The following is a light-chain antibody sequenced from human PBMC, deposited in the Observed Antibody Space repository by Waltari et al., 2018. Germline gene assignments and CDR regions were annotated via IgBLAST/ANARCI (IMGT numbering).Light chain of an antibody. V-gene: IGKV1-12*01. CDR2: GAS. CDR3: QQGNSFPPT. CDR1: QGISTW. Sequence: DIQMTQSPSSVSASVGDRVTITWRASQGISTWLAWYQQKPGKAPKVLIYGASTLLTGVPSRFSGSGSGTAFTLTISNLQPEDCATYFCQQGNSFPPTFGQGTRVEVK. J-gene: IGKJ1*01.